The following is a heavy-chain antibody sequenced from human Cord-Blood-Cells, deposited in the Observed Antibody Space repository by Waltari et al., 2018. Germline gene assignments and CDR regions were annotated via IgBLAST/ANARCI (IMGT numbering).Heavy chain of an antibody. CDR2: IWYDGSNK. V-gene: IGHV3-33*01. CDR3: ARAYCSSTSCYPLYYYYYMDV. J-gene: IGHJ6*03. D-gene: IGHD2-2*01. CDR1: GFTFSSYG. Sequence: QVQLVESGGGVVQPGRSLRLSCAASGFTFSSYGMHWVRQAPGKGLEWVAVIWYDGSNKYYADSGKGRFTISRDNSKNTLYLQMNSLRAEDTAVYYCARAYCSSTSCYPLYYYYYMDVWGKGTTVTVSS.